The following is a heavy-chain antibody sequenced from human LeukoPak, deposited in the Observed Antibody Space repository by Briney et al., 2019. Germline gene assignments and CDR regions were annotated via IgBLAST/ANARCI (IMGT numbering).Heavy chain of an antibody. V-gene: IGHV3-48*03. CDR3: ARDPGYCSTTSCYKFFAY. Sequence: GGSLRLSCAASGLTFSGYEMKGVRQAPGKGGEWVSYISSSGSTIYYADSVEGRYTVPRDNDKNSLYLQMNSLRAEDTAVYYCARDPGYCSTTSCYKFFAYWGQGTLVTVSS. D-gene: IGHD2-2*02. CDR2: ISSSGSTI. J-gene: IGHJ4*02. CDR1: GLTFSGYE.